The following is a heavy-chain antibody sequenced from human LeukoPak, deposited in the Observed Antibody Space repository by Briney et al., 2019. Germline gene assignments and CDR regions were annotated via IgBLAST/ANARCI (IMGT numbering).Heavy chain of an antibody. CDR1: GFTFSDYY. J-gene: IGHJ2*01. Sequence: GGSLRLSCAAFGFTFSDYYMTWIRQAPGKGLEWVSYISTRSTYTDYADSVKGRFTISRGDARNSLYLQMNSLRVEDTAVYYCAREDKWYFDLWGRGTLVTVSS. V-gene: IGHV3-11*05. CDR3: AREDKWYFDL. CDR2: ISTRSTYT.